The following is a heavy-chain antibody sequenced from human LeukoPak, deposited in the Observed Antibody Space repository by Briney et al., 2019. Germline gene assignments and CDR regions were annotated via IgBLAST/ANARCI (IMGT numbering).Heavy chain of an antibody. D-gene: IGHD3-10*01. CDR1: GGTLSNYA. J-gene: IGHJ3*02. Sequence: ASVKVSCKASGGTLSNYAISWVRQAPGRGLEWMGGIMPIFGTGKNAQKFQGRVTITADESTSTAYMELSSLRSEDTAVYYCAGIDETIWFGDRDKGAFDIWGQGTMVTVSS. CDR3: AGIDETIWFGDRDKGAFDI. V-gene: IGHV1-69*01. CDR2: IMPIFGTG.